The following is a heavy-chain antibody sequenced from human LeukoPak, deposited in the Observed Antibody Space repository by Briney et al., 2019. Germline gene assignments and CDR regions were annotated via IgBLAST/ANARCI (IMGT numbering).Heavy chain of an antibody. J-gene: IGHJ6*02. CDR2: ISYDGSNK. Sequence: GGSLRLSCAASGFTFSSYGMHWVRQAPGKGLEWVAVISYDGSNKYYADSVKGRFTISRDNSKNTLYLQMNSLRAEDTAVYYCAKDQVRYYYGMDVWGQGTTVTVSS. CDR3: AKDQVRYYYGMDV. CDR1: GFTFSSYG. V-gene: IGHV3-30*18.